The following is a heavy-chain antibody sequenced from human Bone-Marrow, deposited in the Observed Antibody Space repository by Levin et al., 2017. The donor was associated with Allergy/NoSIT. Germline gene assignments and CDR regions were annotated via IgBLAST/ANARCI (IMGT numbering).Heavy chain of an antibody. Sequence: PGGSLRLSCAASQFTFSMYAMSWVRQAPGKGLEWVSAISGTGNTQYHADSVKGRFSISRDNSKNTVYLQMNSLRAEDTAVYYCAKDLTEWLLEGGFDSWGQGTLVTVSS. CDR2: ISGTGNTQ. J-gene: IGHJ4*02. D-gene: IGHD3-3*01. CDR3: AKDLTEWLLEGGFDS. CDR1: QFTFSMYA. V-gene: IGHV3-23*01.